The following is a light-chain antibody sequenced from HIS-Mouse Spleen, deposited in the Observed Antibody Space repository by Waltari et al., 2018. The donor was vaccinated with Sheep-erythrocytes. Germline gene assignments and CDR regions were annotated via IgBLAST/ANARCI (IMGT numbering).Light chain of an antibody. V-gene: IGLV2-23*01. CDR3: CSYAGSSTPWV. Sequence: QSALTQPASVSGSPGQSITTSCTGTSSAVGTDNLVAWYQQHPGKAPQLMIYQGSKRPSGVSNRFSGSKSGNTASLTISGLQAEDEADYYCCSYAGSSTPWVFGGGTKLTVL. CDR1: SSAVGTDNL. J-gene: IGLJ3*02. CDR2: QGS.